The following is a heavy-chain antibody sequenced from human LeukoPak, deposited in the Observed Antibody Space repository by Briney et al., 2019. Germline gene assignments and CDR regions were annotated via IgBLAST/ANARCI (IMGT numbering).Heavy chain of an antibody. CDR3: AKESKYYP. Sequence: GGSLRLSCAASGFTFSGYAITWVRQAPGKGLEWVSAISASGGSAYYADSVKGRFTISRDNSKNSLYLQMNSLRAEDTAVYYCAKESKYYPWGQGTLVTVSS. CDR2: ISASGGSA. D-gene: IGHD3-10*01. V-gene: IGHV3-23*01. J-gene: IGHJ5*02. CDR1: GFTFSGYA.